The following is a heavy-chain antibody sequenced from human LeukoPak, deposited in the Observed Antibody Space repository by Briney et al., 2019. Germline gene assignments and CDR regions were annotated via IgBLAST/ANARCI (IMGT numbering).Heavy chain of an antibody. J-gene: IGHJ4*02. V-gene: IGHV3-73*01. CDR1: GFTFSGSA. Sequence: PGGSLRLSCAASGFTFSGSAMHWVRQASGKGLEWVGRIRSKANSYATAYAASVKGRFTISRDNSKNTLSLQMNSLRAEDTAVYYCVRISSVTQTSYGHFDYWGQGTLVTVSS. CDR3: VRISSVTQTSYGHFDY. CDR2: IRSKANSYAT. D-gene: IGHD2/OR15-2a*01.